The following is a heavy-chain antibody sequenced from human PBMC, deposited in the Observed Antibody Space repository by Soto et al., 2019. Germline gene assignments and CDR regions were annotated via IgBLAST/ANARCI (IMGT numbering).Heavy chain of an antibody. CDR2: ISVYNGNI. V-gene: IGHV1-18*04. J-gene: IGHJ4*02. Sequence: GASVKVSCKGSGYSFTSYGISWVRQAPGQGLEWMGWISVYNGNIKYAQKFEGRVTMTTDTSMFTVYLEVRSLRSDDTAVYYCARRTSYYDDSNAYYSFDYWGPGTLGTVSS. CDR1: GYSFTSYG. CDR3: ARRTSYYDDSNAYYSFDY. D-gene: IGHD3-22*01.